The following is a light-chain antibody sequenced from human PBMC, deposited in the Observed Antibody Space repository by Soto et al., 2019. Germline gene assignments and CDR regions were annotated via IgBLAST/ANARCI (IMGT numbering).Light chain of an antibody. V-gene: IGLV1-51*01. J-gene: IGLJ2*01. CDR3: AAWDNSLSTSVV. CDR2: DNY. Sequence: QAVLTQPPSVSAAPGQKVTISCSGSSSNIGNNFVSWYQQLPGTAPKLLIFDNYNRPSEIPDRFSGSKSGTSATLGITGVQTGDEADYYCAAWDNSLSTSVVFGGGTKLTVL. CDR1: SSNIGNNF.